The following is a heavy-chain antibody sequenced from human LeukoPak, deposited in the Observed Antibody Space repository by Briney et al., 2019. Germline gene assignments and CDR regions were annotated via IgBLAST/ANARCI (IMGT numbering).Heavy chain of an antibody. J-gene: IGHJ4*02. D-gene: IGHD5-18*01. CDR2: IIPIFGTA. CDR1: GGTFSSYA. CDR3: ARASGTRGYSYGNFDY. V-gene: IGHV1-69*13. Sequence: GASVKVSCKASGGTFSSYAISWVRQAPGQGLEWMGGIIPIFGTANYAQKFQGRVTITADESTSTAYMELSSLRSEDTAVYYCARASGTRGYSYGNFDYWGQGTLVTVSS.